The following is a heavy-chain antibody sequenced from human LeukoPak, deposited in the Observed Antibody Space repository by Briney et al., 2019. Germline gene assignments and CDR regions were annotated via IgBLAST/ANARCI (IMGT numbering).Heavy chain of an antibody. V-gene: IGHV5-51*01. CDR3: ARRFGRTTDY. J-gene: IGHJ4*02. D-gene: IGHD1-1*01. CDR1: GYTFTNYW. CDR2: IYPGDSDT. Sequence: GESLKISCKCSGYTFTNYWIAWVRQMSGKGLELRGTIYPGDSDTRDSLSFQCEVTISAAKSISTDYLQWSSLKASDTAMYYCARRFGRTTDYWGQGTLVTVSS.